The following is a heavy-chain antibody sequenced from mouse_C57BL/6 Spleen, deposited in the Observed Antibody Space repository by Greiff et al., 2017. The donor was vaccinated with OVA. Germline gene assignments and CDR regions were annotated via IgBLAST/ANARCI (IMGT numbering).Heavy chain of an antibody. CDR2: IHPNSGST. CDR1: GYTFTSYW. D-gene: IGHD2-4*01. Sequence: QVQLQQSGAELVKPGASVKLSCKASGYTFTSYWMHWVKQRPGQGLEWIGMIHPNSGSTNYNEKFKSKATLTVDKSSSTAYMQLSSLTSEDSAVYYCARHYDYDEGAWFAYWGQGTLVTVSA. CDR3: ARHYDYDEGAWFAY. V-gene: IGHV1-64*01. J-gene: IGHJ3*01.